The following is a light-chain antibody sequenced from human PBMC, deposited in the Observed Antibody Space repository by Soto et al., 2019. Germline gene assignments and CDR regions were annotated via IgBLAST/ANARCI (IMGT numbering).Light chain of an antibody. Sequence: EIVLTQSPGTLSLSPGERATLCCRASRSVSSSYLAWYQHKPGQAPRLLIYGASSRATGIPDRFSGSGSGTDFTLTISRLEPEDFAVYYCQQYGSSPHTFGQGTKLEIK. V-gene: IGKV3-20*01. CDR2: GAS. CDR3: QQYGSSPHT. J-gene: IGKJ2*01. CDR1: RSVSSSY.